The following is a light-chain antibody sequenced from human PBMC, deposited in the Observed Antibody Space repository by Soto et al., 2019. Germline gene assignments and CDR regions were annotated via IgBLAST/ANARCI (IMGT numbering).Light chain of an antibody. CDR2: DAS. Sequence: DIQMTQSPSTLSASVGDTVTITCRASQSISTWLAWYQQKPGKAPKLLIFDASSLQSGVPSRFSGSGSGTDFTLTISSLQPEDFASYYCQRSWTFGQGTKVDI. CDR1: QSISTW. J-gene: IGKJ2*01. CDR3: QRSWT. V-gene: IGKV1-5*01.